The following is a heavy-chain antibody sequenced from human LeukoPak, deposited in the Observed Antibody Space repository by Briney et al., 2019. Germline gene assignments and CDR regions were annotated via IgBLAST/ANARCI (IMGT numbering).Heavy chain of an antibody. CDR2: VFHTGRDA. D-gene: IGHD5-12*01. CDR3: ARGHHDYAY. V-gene: IGHV4-59*11. J-gene: IGHJ4*02. Sequence: SEALSLTSTLSVAPITGQYWGWIPPPPGKGLEWIGYVFHTGRDADSNPSPKNRVPIPVDTPKNQFSLRRSSLIPSDRAVYYFARGHHDYAYWGQGALVTVSS. CDR1: VAPITGQY.